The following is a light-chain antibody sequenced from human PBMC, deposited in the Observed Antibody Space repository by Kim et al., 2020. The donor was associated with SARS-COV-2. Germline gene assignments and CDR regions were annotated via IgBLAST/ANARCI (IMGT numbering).Light chain of an antibody. Sequence: DIQMTQSPSSLSASVGDRVTITCRASQDISRFLALYQQKPGKVPKLLMYAASALHSGAPSRFSGSGSGTDFTFTITSLQPEDAATYYRQKYDRAPWTFGQGTQVEIK. CDR1: QDISRF. J-gene: IGKJ1*01. CDR3: QKYDRAPWT. V-gene: IGKV1-27*01. CDR2: AAS.